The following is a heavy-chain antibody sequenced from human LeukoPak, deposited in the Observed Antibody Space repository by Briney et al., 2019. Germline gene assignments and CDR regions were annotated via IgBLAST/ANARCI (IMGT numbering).Heavy chain of an antibody. J-gene: IGHJ5*02. CDR1: GFTFSSYA. CDR3: AKDSYSRSWHNWFDP. CDR2: ISGSGGST. D-gene: IGHD6-13*01. V-gene: IGHV3-23*01. Sequence: GGSLRLSCAASGFTFSSYAMSWVRQAPGKGLEWVSAISGSGGSTYYADSVKGRFTISRDNSKNTLYLQMNSLRAEDTAVYYCAKDSYSRSWHNWFDPWGQGTLVTVSS.